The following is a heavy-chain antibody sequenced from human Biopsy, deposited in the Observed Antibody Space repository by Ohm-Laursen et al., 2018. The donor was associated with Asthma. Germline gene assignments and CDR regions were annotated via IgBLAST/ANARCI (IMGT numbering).Heavy chain of an antibody. V-gene: IGHV1-2*06. CDR1: GYPFTDYS. CDR2: IDPNSGGT. D-gene: IGHD3-16*01. Sequence: GSSVKVSCKASGYPFTDYSVHWVRQAPGQGLEWMGRIDPNSGGTNYAQKFLGRVTMTRDTSVNTALMVLSRLRSDDTAVYYCARIKIRIGAGTDRYFDLWGRGTLVTVSS. J-gene: IGHJ2*01. CDR3: ARIKIRIGAGTDRYFDL.